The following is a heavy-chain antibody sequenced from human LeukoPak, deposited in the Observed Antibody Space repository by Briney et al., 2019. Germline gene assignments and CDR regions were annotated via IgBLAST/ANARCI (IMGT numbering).Heavy chain of an antibody. Sequence: GGSLRLSCAVSGFTFSGFWMSWSRQAPGKGLEWVASINSDGSEGYYADVVKGRFTISRDNAKNSLYLQMNSLRAEDTAVYYCARGGYSSGWYIDYWGQGTLVTVSS. CDR1: GFTFSGFW. CDR3: ARGGYSSGWYIDY. J-gene: IGHJ4*02. V-gene: IGHV3-7*01. CDR2: INSDGSEG. D-gene: IGHD6-19*01.